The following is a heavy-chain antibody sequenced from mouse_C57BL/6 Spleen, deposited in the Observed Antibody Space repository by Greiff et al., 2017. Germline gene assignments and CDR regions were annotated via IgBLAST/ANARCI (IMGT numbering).Heavy chain of an antibody. CDR3: ARDHGAYYSNYWFAY. CDR2: ISDGGSYT. J-gene: IGHJ3*01. D-gene: IGHD2-5*01. Sequence: EVKLVESGGGLVKPGGSLKLSCAASGFTFSSYAMSWVRQTPEKRLEWVATISDGGSYTYYPDNVKGRFTISRDNAKNNLYLQMSHLKSEDTAMYYCARDHGAYYSNYWFAYWGQGTLVTVSA. V-gene: IGHV5-4*01. CDR1: GFTFSSYA.